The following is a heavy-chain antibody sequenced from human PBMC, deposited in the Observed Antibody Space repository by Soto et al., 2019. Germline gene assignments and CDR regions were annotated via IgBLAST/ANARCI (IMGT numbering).Heavy chain of an antibody. CDR1: GFTFSSYA. CDR3: AKDVKWFGAGADAFDI. J-gene: IGHJ3*02. Sequence: GGSLRLSCAASGFTFSSYAMSWVRQAPGKGLEWVSAISGSGGSTYYADSVKGRFTISRDNSKNTLYLQMNSLRAEDTAVYYCAKDVKWFGAGADAFDIWGQGTMVTVSS. CDR2: ISGSGGST. D-gene: IGHD3-10*01. V-gene: IGHV3-23*01.